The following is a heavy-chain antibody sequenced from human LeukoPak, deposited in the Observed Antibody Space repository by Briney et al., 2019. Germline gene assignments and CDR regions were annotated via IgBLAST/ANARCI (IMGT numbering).Heavy chain of an antibody. CDR3: AKDRRYGTWDY. V-gene: IGHV3-66*01. CDR2: IYSGGST. J-gene: IGHJ4*02. Sequence: GSLRLSCAASGFTVSSNYMSWVRQAPGKGLEWVSVIYSGGSTYYADSVKGRFTISRDNSKNTLYLQMNSLRAEDTAVYYCAKDRRYGTWDYWGQGTLVTVSS. CDR1: GFTVSSNY. D-gene: IGHD5-18*01.